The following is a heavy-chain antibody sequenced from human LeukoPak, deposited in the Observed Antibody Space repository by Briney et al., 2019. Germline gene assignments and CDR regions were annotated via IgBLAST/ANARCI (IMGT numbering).Heavy chain of an antibody. D-gene: IGHD2-8*02. J-gene: IGHJ4*02. Sequence: GGSLRLSCAASKFTVSNNYMSWVRQPPGKGLEWVSSIFPSGGEIHYADSVRGRFTISRDNSKSTLSLQMNSLRAEDTAIYYCATYRQVLLPFESWGQGTLVTVSS. CDR3: ATYRQVLLPFES. CDR2: IFPSGGEI. V-gene: IGHV3-53*01. CDR1: KFTVSNNY.